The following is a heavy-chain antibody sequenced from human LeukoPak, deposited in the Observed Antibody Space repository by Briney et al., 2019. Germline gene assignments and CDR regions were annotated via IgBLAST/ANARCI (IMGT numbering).Heavy chain of an antibody. D-gene: IGHD6-13*01. Sequence: GRSLRLSCAASGFSFRSYAMHWVRQAPGKGLEWVAVISYDGSNKYYADSVKGRFTISRDNSKNTVYLQMNSLRAEDTAVYYCASMNIGKAAARSDAFDIWGQGTMVTVSS. CDR2: ISYDGSNK. CDR3: ASMNIGKAAARSDAFDI. V-gene: IGHV3-30*04. J-gene: IGHJ3*02. CDR1: GFSFRSYA.